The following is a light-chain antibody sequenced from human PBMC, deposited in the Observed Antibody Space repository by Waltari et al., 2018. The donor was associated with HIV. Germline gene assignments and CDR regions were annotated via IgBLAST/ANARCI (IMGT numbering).Light chain of an antibody. Sequence: EIVLTQSPGTLSLSPGERATLPCRASQSVSSSYLAWYQQKSGQAPSLLIYGASNRATGIPARFSGSGSGTDFTLTINKLEPEDFAVYYCQQCGSSPRYTFGQGTKLELK. V-gene: IGKV3-20*01. J-gene: IGKJ2*01. CDR1: QSVSSSY. CDR3: QQCGSSPRYT. CDR2: GAS.